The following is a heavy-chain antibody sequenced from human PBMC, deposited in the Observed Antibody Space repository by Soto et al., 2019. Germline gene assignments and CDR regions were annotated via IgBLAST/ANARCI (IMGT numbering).Heavy chain of an antibody. CDR3: TRTLTPNPAEYFQH. Sequence: ASVKVSCKASGYTFTRYYMHWVRQAPGQGLEWMGMINPSGGATSYAQNFQGRLTITRDTSTSTVYLDLSSLRSEDTAVYYCTRTLTPNPAEYFQHWGQGTLVTVSS. CDR1: GYTFTRYY. V-gene: IGHV1-46*03. CDR2: INPSGGAT. J-gene: IGHJ1*01.